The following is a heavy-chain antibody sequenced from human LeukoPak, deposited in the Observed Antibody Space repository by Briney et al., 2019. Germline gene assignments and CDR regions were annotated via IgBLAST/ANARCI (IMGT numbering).Heavy chain of an antibody. Sequence: SETLSLTCTVSGGSISSSSYYWGWIRQPPGKGLEWIGSSYYSGSTYYNPSLNSRVTISVDTSKNQFSLKLSSVTAADTAVYYCARPTNPYYDILTGSTSSYWFDPWGQGTLVTVSS. CDR2: SYYSGST. J-gene: IGHJ5*02. CDR3: ARPTNPYYDILTGSTSSYWFDP. CDR1: GGSISSSSYY. D-gene: IGHD3-9*01. V-gene: IGHV4-39*01.